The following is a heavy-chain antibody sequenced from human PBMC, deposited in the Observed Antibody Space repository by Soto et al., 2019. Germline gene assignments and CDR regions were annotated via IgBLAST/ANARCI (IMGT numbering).Heavy chain of an antibody. V-gene: IGHV4-30-4*01. J-gene: IGHJ5*01. D-gene: IGHD3-9*01. Sequence: PSETLSLTCTVSGAYITSVDYYWSWIRQSPGTGLEWIGYIYYRGTSYYNPSLKSRVSMSVDTSKNQFSLKLQSVTAADTAVYYCAGALGILAGYYRPWGQGTLVTVSS. CDR1: GAYITSVDYY. CDR3: AGALGILAGYYRP. CDR2: IYYRGTS.